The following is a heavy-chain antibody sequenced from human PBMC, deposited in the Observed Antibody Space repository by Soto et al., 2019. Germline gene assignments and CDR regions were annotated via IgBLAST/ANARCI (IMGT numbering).Heavy chain of an antibody. CDR1: GFTFSSYG. CDR2: ISYDGSNK. Sequence: QVQLVESGGGVVQPGRSLRLSCAASGFTFSSYGMHWVRQAPGKGLEWVAVISYDGSNKYYADSVKGRFTISRDNSKNTLYLQMNSLRAEDTAVYYCAKDDAAIYGPATALGYWGQGTLVTVSS. CDR3: AKDDAAIYGPATALGY. V-gene: IGHV3-30*18. D-gene: IGHD2-21*01. J-gene: IGHJ4*02.